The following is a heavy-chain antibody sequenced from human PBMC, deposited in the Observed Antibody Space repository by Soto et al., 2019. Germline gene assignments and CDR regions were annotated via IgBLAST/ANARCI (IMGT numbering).Heavy chain of an antibody. CDR3: ARGRELWLPGAYYYYYGMDV. CDR1: GGSFSGYY. V-gene: IGHV4-34*01. D-gene: IGHD5-18*01. Sequence: SETLSLTCAVYGGSFSGYYWSWIRQPPGKGLEWLGGINHSGSTNYNPSLKGRVTISVDTSKNQFSLKLRSVTAADTPVYYCARGRELWLPGAYYYYYGMDVWGQGTTVTFSS. CDR2: INHSGST. J-gene: IGHJ6*02.